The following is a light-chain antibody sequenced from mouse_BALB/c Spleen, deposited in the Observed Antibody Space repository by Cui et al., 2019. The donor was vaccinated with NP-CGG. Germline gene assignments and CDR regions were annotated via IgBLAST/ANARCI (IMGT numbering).Light chain of an antibody. CDR1: IGAVTTSNN. CDR2: GTN. CDR3: AVWYSNHWV. Sequence: QALVTLESALTTSPGEPFLLTSFSRIGAVTTSNNDNWGQEKQDHLLTGLISGTNNRVPGVAARFSGCLMGDKEALTITAAQTEDEAIYYCAVWYSNHWVFGGGTKLTVL. V-gene: IGLV1*01. J-gene: IGLJ1*01.